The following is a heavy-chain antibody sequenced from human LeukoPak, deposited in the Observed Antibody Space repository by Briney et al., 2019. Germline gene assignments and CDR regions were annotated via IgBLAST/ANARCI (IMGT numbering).Heavy chain of an antibody. D-gene: IGHD6-13*01. V-gene: IGHV6-1*01. J-gene: IGHJ4*02. CDR2: TYYRSKWFS. CDR3: ARGGPGYSSSWYGGVFDY. Sequence: SQTLSLTCAISGDSVSSNTATWNWIRQSPSRGLEWLGRTYYRSKWFSDYALSVKSRIMINPDTSKNQFSLHLNSVIPEDTAIYYCARGGPGYSSSWYGGVFDYWGQGTLVTVSS. CDR1: GDSVSSNTAT.